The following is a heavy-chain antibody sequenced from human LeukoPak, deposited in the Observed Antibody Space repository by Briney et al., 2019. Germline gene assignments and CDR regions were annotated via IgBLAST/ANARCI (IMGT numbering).Heavy chain of an antibody. CDR2: ISAIGTT. Sequence: PSETLSLTCTVCRGSISSGIYYWSWIRQPAGKGLEWIGRISAIGTTNYNPSLKSRVTISVDTSKNQFSLSLNSVTAADTAVYYCARDRSVYGHGYEFGYWGQGTRVIVSS. CDR1: RGSISSGIYY. J-gene: IGHJ4*02. CDR3: ARDRSVYGHGYEFGY. D-gene: IGHD2-21*02. V-gene: IGHV4-61*02.